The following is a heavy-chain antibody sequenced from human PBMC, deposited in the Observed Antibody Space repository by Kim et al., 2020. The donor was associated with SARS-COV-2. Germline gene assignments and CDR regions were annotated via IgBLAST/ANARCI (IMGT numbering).Heavy chain of an antibody. J-gene: IGHJ4*02. V-gene: IGHV3-49*01. D-gene: IGHD5-12*01. CDR2: GTI. CDR3: TRGYKVSDY. Sequence: GTIEYTASVKGRFTLSRDDSKSIAYLQMNSLKTEDTALYYCTRGYKVSDYWGQGTLVTVSS.